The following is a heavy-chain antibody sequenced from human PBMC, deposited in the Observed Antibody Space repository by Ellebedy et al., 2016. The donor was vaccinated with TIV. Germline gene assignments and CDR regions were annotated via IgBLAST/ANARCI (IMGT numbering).Heavy chain of an antibody. CDR1: GGSVSSGAYY. V-gene: IGHV4-61*08. CDR3: ARDDPSGWIDP. J-gene: IGHJ5*02. D-gene: IGHD3-10*01. CDR2: IYYSGST. Sequence: MPSETLSLTCTVSGGSVSSGAYYWSWIRQPPGKGLEWVGYIYYSGSTNYNPSLKSRVTMSVDTSKNQFSLRLSSVTAADTAVYYCARDDPSGWIDPWGQGTLVTVSS.